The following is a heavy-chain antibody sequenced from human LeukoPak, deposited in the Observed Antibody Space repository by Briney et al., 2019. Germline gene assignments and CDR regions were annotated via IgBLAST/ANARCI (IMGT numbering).Heavy chain of an antibody. V-gene: IGHV3-23*01. Sequence: GGSLRLSCVASGFIFSDYWMAWVRQSPGKGLEWVAATSSSDAGTYHADSVRGRFTISRDNSKNTLYLQMNSLRAEDAAVYFCAKAPVTSCRGAYCYPFDSWGQGTLVTVSS. CDR3: AKAPVTSCRGAYCYPFDS. J-gene: IGHJ4*02. D-gene: IGHD2-21*01. CDR1: GFIFSDYW. CDR2: TSSSDAGT.